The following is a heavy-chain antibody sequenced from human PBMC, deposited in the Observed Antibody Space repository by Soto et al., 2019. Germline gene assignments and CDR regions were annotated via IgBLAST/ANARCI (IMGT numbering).Heavy chain of an antibody. D-gene: IGHD5-18*01. Sequence: GGSLRLSCVASGFTFTTHWMHWVRQAPGKGLVWVSRMKYDGSTTNYADSVKGRFTISRDNAKNTVYLQMDSLRAEDTGMYYCARGIRNYYGVDVWGQGTTVTVSS. CDR2: MKYDGSTT. CDR3: ARGIRNYYGVDV. CDR1: GFTFTTHW. J-gene: IGHJ6*02. V-gene: IGHV3-74*01.